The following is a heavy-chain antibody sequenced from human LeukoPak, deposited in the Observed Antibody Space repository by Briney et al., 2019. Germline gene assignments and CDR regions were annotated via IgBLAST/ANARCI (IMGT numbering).Heavy chain of an antibody. CDR1: GYTFTSYG. J-gene: IGHJ3*02. D-gene: IGHD3-22*01. CDR2: ISAYNGNT. V-gene: IGHV1-18*01. Sequence: ASVKVSCKASGYTFTSYGISWVRQAPGQGLEWMGWISAYNGNTNYAQKLQGRVTMTTDTSTSTAYMELRSLRSGDTAVYYCAREQIGVVVTPDAFDIWGQGTMVTVSS. CDR3: AREQIGVVVTPDAFDI.